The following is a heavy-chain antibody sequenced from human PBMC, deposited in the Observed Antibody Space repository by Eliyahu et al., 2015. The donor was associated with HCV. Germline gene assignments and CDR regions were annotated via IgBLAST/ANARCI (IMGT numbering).Heavy chain of an antibody. J-gene: IGHJ4*02. CDR3: ARHRRIAVARYYFDY. CDR1: GGSISSSSYY. V-gene: IGHV4-39*01. CDR2: IYYSGST. Sequence: QLQLQESGPGLVKPSETLSLTCTVSGGSISSSSYYWGWIRQPPGKGLEWIGSIYYSGSTYYNPSLKSRVTISVDTSKNQFSLKLSSVTAADTAVYYCARHRRIAVARYYFDYWGQGTLVTVSS. D-gene: IGHD6-19*01.